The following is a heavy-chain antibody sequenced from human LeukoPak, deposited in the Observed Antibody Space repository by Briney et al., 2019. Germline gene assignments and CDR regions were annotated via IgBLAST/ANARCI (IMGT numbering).Heavy chain of an antibody. J-gene: IGHJ6*03. CDR3: ARVSILRGYYYMDV. D-gene: IGHD2-21*01. CDR1: VYTFTSYG. Sequence: ASVKVSCKASVYTFTSYGISWVRQAPGQGLERMGWISAYNGNTNYAQKLQGRVTMTTDTSTSTAYMELRSLRSDDTAVYYCARVSILRGYYYMDVWGKGTTVTVSS. V-gene: IGHV1-18*01. CDR2: ISAYNGNT.